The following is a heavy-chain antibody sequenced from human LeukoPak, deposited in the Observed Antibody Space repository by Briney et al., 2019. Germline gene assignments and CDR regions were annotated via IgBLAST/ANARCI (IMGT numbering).Heavy chain of an antibody. CDR1: GYTFTSYG. Sequence: GASVKVSCKASGYTFTSYGISWVRQAPGQGLEWMGWISACNGNTNYAQKLQGRVTMTTDTSTSTAYMELRSLRSDDTAVYYCARDRGRWLQGPFGYWGQGTLVTVSS. CDR3: ARDRGRWLQGPFGY. D-gene: IGHD5-24*01. J-gene: IGHJ4*02. CDR2: ISACNGNT. V-gene: IGHV1-18*01.